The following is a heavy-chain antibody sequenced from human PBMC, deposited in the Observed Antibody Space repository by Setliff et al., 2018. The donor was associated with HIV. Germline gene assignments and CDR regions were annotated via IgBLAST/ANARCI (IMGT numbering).Heavy chain of an antibody. CDR3: ARGYCSGGSCYAPFDY. J-gene: IGHJ4*02. Sequence: ASVKVSCKASGYTFANHRVNWVRQAPGQGFEWVGMVRCNTGETIYSQNFQGRVTLTRDTSTTTVFMELNNLRSDDTAVYYCARGYCSGGSCYAPFDYWGQGTLVTVSS. D-gene: IGHD2-15*01. CDR1: GYTFANHR. CDR2: VRCNTGET. V-gene: IGHV1-46*01.